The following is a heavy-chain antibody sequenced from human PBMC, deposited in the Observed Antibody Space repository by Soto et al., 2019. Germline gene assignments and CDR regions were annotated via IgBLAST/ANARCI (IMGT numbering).Heavy chain of an antibody. CDR3: ARHQSGSGNSNFDF. J-gene: IGHJ4*02. Sequence: PGESLKISCHAFEYSFRIDWISWVRQKPGGGLEWMGRVDPNDSFATYSPSFEGHVSISVDKSTNIVYLQWRSLRASDTATYYCARHQSGSGNSNFDFWGQGTPVTVSS. CDR2: VDPNDSFA. CDR1: EYSFRIDW. V-gene: IGHV5-10-1*01. D-gene: IGHD3-10*01.